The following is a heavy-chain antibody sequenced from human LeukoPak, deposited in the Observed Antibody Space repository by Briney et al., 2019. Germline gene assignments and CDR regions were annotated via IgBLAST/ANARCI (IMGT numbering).Heavy chain of an antibody. CDR3: ARVNDGRNWFDP. CDR1: GYSISSGYY. J-gene: IGHJ5*02. CDR2: IYHSGST. D-gene: IGHD1-26*01. Sequence: SETLSLTCAVSGYSISSGYYWGWIRQPPGKGLEWIGSIYHSGSTYYNPSLKSRVTISVDTSKKQSSLKLSSVTAADTAVYYCARVNDGRNWFDPWGQGTLVTVSS. V-gene: IGHV4-38-2*01.